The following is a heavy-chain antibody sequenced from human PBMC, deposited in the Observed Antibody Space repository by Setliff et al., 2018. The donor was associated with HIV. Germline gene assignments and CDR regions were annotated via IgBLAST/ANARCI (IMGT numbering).Heavy chain of an antibody. J-gene: IGHJ5*02. CDR3: ARVASGYDYGWLDP. Sequence: GGSLRLSCAASGFNFKTYGMTWVRQAPGKGLDWVAHIGSSNHGIHYTASVKGRFTVSRDNAKNTLYLQMNSLRAEGTAVYYCARVASGYDYGWLDPWGQGTLVTVSS. V-gene: IGHV3-48*04. D-gene: IGHD5-12*01. CDR1: GFNFKTYG. CDR2: IGSSNHGI.